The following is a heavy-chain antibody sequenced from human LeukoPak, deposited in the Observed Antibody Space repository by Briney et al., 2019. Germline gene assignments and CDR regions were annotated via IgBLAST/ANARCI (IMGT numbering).Heavy chain of an antibody. V-gene: IGHV4-59*01. Sequence: SETLSLTCTVSGVSISSYYWSWIRQPPGKGLEWIGYIYYSGSTNYNPSLKSRVTISVDTSKNQFSLKLSSVTAADTAVYYCARDRTAGEIDYWGQGTLVTVSS. D-gene: IGHD6-13*01. CDR2: IYYSGST. CDR1: GVSISSYY. CDR3: ARDRTAGEIDY. J-gene: IGHJ4*02.